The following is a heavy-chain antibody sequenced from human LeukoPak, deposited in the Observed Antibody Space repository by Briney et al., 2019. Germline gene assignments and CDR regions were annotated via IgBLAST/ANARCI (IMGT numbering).Heavy chain of an antibody. J-gene: IGHJ4*02. CDR2: INPNSGGT. Sequence: ASVKVSCKASGYTFTGYYMHWVRQAPGQGLEWMGWINPNSGGTNYAQKFQGRVTMTRDTSISAAYMELSRLRSDDTAVYYCARWNWNRGTVDYWGQGTLVTVSS. CDR1: GYTFTGYY. D-gene: IGHD1-1*01. V-gene: IGHV1-2*02. CDR3: ARWNWNRGTVDY.